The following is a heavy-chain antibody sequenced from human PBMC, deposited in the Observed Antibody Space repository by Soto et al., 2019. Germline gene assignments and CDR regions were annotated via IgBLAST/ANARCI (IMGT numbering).Heavy chain of an antibody. D-gene: IGHD2-15*01. CDR2: IYPGDSET. Sequence: GESLKISCKGSGYSFSNYWIAWVRQMPGKGLEWMGIIYPGDSETRYNPSFEGHVTFSVDEPTTPAYLQWSSLQASDPALYYCAREPTYCAGSCTYFAFWGQGTLVPVSS. CDR1: GYSFSNYW. V-gene: IGHV5-51*04. CDR3: AREPTYCAGSCTYFAF. J-gene: IGHJ4*02.